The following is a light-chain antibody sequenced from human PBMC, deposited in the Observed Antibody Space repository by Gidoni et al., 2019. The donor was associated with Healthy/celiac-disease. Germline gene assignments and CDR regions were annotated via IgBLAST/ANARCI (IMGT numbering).Light chain of an antibody. Sequence: DIQMTQSPSTLSASVGDRVTITYRASQSISSWLAWYQQKPGKAPKLLIYDASSLESGVPSRFSGSGSGTEFTLTISSLQPDDFATYYCQQYNSYSPEGTFGQGTKVEIK. V-gene: IGKV1-5*01. J-gene: IGKJ1*01. CDR3: QQYNSYSPEGT. CDR2: DAS. CDR1: QSISSW.